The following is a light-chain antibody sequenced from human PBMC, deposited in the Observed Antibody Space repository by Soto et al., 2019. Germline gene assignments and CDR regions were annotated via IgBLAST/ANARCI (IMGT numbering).Light chain of an antibody. J-gene: IGKJ4*01. CDR2: GAS. Sequence: ETVLTQSPGTLSLSPGERATLSCRASHIVSINYVAWYQQKPGQAPRLLIYGASSRATGIPDMFSGSGSGTDFTLTISRLEPEDYAVYYCQQYGNSPLTFGGGIKVDIK. V-gene: IGKV3-20*01. CDR1: HIVSINY. CDR3: QQYGNSPLT.